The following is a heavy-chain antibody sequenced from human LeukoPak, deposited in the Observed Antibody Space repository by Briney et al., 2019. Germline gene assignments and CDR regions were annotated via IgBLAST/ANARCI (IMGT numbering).Heavy chain of an antibody. D-gene: IGHD5-24*01. CDR3: ATAQKPKRKTDGCNSPDY. CDR1: GYTLTELS. J-gene: IGHJ4*02. V-gene: IGHV1-24*01. Sequence: ASVNVSCKVSGYTLTELSMHWVRQAPGKGLEWMGGFDPEDGETIYAQKFQGRVTMTEDTSTDTAYMELSSLRSEDTAVYYCATAQKPKRKTDGCNSPDYWGQGTLVTVSS. CDR2: FDPEDGET.